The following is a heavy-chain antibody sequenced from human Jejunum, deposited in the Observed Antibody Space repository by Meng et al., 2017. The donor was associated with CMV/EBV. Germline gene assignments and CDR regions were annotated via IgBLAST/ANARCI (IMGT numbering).Heavy chain of an antibody. CDR2: INHGGSYI. D-gene: IGHD1-14*01. V-gene: IGHV3-74*01. CDR3: VRENGPDASRGNRFDP. J-gene: IGHJ5*02. Sequence: FSAYWMHWARQAPGKGLVWVSRINHGGSYIIYADSVKGRFTISRDNAKNTLYLQMDTLRAEDTAVYYCVRENGPDASRGNRFDPWGQGTLVTVSS. CDR1: FSAYW.